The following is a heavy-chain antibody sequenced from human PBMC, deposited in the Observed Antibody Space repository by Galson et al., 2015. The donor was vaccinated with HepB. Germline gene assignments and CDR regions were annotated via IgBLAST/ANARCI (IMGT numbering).Heavy chain of an antibody. CDR3: ARGDQSDIVVVPAASLYYYYGMDV. V-gene: IGHV3-11*06. CDR1: GFTFSDYY. D-gene: IGHD2-2*01. Sequence: SLRLSCAASGFTFSDYYMSWIRQAPGKGLEWVSYISSSSSYTNYADSVKGRFTISRDNAKNSLYLQMNSLRAEDTAVYYCARGDQSDIVVVPAASLYYYYGMDVWGQGTTVTVSS. J-gene: IGHJ6*02. CDR2: ISSSSSYT.